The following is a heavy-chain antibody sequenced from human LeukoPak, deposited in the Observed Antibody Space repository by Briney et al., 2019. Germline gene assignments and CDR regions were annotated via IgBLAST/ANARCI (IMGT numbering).Heavy chain of an antibody. CDR2: IIPIFGTA. J-gene: IGHJ6*03. CDR1: GGTFSSYA. D-gene: IGHD2-21*02. CDR3: ARVGEMTAYYYYYMDV. Sequence: SVKVSCKASGGTFSSYAISWVRQAPGQGLEWMGGIIPIFGTANYAQKFQGRVTITADESTSTAYMELSSLRSEDTAVYYCARVGEMTAYYYYYMDVWGKGTTVTISS. V-gene: IGHV1-69*13.